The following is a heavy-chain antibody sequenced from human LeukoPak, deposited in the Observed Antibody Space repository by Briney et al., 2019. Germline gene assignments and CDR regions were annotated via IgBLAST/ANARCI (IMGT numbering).Heavy chain of an antibody. Sequence: SETLSLTCTVSGGSISSSSYYWGWIRQPPGKGLEWIGYIYYSGSTNYNPSLKSRVTISVDTSKNQFSLKLSSVTAADTAVYYCARDRGTWNDDGFDYWGQGTLVTVSS. CDR2: IYYSGST. J-gene: IGHJ4*02. CDR1: GGSISSSSYY. V-gene: IGHV4-61*01. CDR3: ARDRGTWNDDGFDY. D-gene: IGHD1-1*01.